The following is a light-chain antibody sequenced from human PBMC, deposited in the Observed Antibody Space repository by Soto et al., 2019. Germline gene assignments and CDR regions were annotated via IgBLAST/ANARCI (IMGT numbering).Light chain of an antibody. CDR3: LLSYRGAWV. Sequence: QAVVTQEPSLTVSPGGTVTLTCGSSTGAVTSGHYPYWFQQKPGQAPRTLTYYTNNKQSWTPSRSSGSLLGGKAAPTLSGAQPGDEAEYYCLLSYRGAWVFVRGTEVTVL. V-gene: IGLV7-46*01. CDR2: YTN. CDR1: TGAVTSGHY. J-gene: IGLJ3*02.